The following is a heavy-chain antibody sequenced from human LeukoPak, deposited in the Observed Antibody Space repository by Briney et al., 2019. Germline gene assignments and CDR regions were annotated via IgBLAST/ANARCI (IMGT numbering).Heavy chain of an antibody. CDR2: NSKTDGGTT. V-gene: IGHV3-15*01. CDR3: TTVPGTVLAVPVLNLAY. J-gene: IGHJ4*02. Sequence: GGSLRLSCAASGFTFSNAWMSWVRQAPGKGLEWGGRNSKTDGGTTDYAAAGKGSFTIRRDDSKHTLYLQMNSQKPEETGVYYCTTVPGTVLAVPVLNLAYWGEGTLDTVSS. D-gene: IGHD6-19*01. CDR1: GFTFSNAW.